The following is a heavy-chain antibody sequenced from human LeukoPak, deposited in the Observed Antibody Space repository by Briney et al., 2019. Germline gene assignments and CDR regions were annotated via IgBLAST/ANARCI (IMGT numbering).Heavy chain of an antibody. CDR3: GRDRLIGGLDP. V-gene: IGHV3-7*01. D-gene: IGHD3-3*01. CDR1: GFTISSYW. J-gene: IGHJ5*02. CDR2: IKQDGSEK. Sequence: GGSLRLSCAGSGFTISSYWMTWVRQAPGKGLEWVANIKQDGSEKYYVDSVKGRFTISRDNTKNSLYLQMNSLRAADTAVYYCGRDRLIGGLDPWGQGTLVTVSS.